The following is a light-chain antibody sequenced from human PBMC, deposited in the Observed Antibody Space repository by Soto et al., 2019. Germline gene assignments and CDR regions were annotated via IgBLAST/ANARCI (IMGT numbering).Light chain of an antibody. V-gene: IGKV1-33*01. J-gene: IGKJ5*01. CDR1: QDISNY. CDR2: DAS. Sequence: DIQITQSPSSLSASVGDRVTITCLASQDISNYLSWYQQKPGKAPKLLIYDASDSEKGVPGRFSGSGSGTDFTLTIISLQPEDFATYYCQQYDSLPITFGQGTRLEIK. CDR3: QQYDSLPIT.